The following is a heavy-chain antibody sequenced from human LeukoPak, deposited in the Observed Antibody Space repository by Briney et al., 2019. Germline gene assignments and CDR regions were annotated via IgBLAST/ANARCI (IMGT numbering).Heavy chain of an antibody. D-gene: IGHD5-18*01. J-gene: IGHJ6*02. CDR1: GFTFDDYA. CDR3: VRDRRYNYGYSYDYYGMDV. Sequence: GGSLRLSCAASGFTFDDYAMHWVRQAPGKGLEWVSGISWNSGSIGYADSVKGRFTISRDNAKNSLYLQMNSLRAEDTAVYYCVRDRRYNYGYSYDYYGMDVWGQGTTVTVSS. CDR2: ISWNSGSI. V-gene: IGHV3-9*01.